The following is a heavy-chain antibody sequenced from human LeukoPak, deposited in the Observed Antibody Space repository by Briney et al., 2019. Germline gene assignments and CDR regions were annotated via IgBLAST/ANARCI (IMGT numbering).Heavy chain of an antibody. CDR2: IRYDGSNK. V-gene: IGHV3-30*02. D-gene: IGHD3-10*01. J-gene: IGHJ6*03. CDR1: GFTFSSYG. Sequence: PGGSLRLSCAASGFTFSSYGMHWVRQAPGKGLEWVAFIRYDGSNKYYADSVKGRFTISRDNSKNTLYLQMNSLRAEDMAVYYCARARSFLSYMDVWGKGTTVTISS. CDR3: ARARSFLSYMDV.